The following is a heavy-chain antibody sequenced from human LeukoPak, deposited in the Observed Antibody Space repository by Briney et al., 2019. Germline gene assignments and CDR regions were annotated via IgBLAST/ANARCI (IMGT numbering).Heavy chain of an antibody. Sequence: PGGSLRLSCAASGFMFRRAWMSWVRQAPGKGLEWVANINEDGSETNVVESVKGRFTISRDNAKNSLDPQMNSLRAEDTAVYYCARGPFWGQGTMVTVSS. V-gene: IGHV3-7*01. CDR1: GFMFRRAW. CDR3: ARGPF. CDR2: INEDGSET. J-gene: IGHJ3*01.